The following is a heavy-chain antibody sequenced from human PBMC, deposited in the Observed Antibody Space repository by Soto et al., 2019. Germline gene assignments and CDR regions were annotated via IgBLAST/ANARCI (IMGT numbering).Heavy chain of an antibody. Sequence: QVPLVQSGAEVKKPGASVKVSCKASGYTFTSYALHWVRQAPGQRLEWMGWINAGNGNTKYSQKFRGRVTITRDTSGSTAYMELSSLRSEDTAVYYCARESYYYDSSGYKGCWFDPWGQGTLVTVSS. V-gene: IGHV1-3*01. CDR3: ARESYYYDSSGYKGCWFDP. CDR1: GYTFTSYA. D-gene: IGHD3-22*01. CDR2: INAGNGNT. J-gene: IGHJ5*02.